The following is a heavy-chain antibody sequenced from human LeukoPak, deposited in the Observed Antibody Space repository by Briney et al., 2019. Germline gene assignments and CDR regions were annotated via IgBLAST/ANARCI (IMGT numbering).Heavy chain of an antibody. D-gene: IGHD5-24*01. CDR2: ISCDGGVT. Sequence: PGGSLRLSCAASGFTFDDHTMHWGRQAPGKGQEWVSLISCDGGVTKSVGSVKGGFTISRDNSKTSLYLQMNSLRTEVTALYYCAKSDHRGDGFNYDYWGQGTLVTVSS. J-gene: IGHJ4*02. CDR3: AKSDHRGDGFNYDY. V-gene: IGHV3-43*01. CDR1: GFTFDDHT.